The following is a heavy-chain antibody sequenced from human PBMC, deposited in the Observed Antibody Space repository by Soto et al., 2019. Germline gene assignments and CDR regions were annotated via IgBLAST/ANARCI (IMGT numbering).Heavy chain of an antibody. D-gene: IGHD6-6*01. Sequence: QVQLQESGPGLVKPSETLSLTCTVSGGSISSYYWSWIRQPPGKGLEWIGYIYYSGSTNYNPALKSRVPISVHTSKNQFSLKLSSVTAADTAVYYWANVHSWLDPWGPGTLVTVSS. J-gene: IGHJ5*02. CDR2: IYYSGST. V-gene: IGHV4-59*01. CDR3: ANVHSWLDP. CDR1: GGSISSYY.